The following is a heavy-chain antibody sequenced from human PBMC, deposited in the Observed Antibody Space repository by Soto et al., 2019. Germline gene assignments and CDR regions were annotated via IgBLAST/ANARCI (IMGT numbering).Heavy chain of an antibody. V-gene: IGHV4-4*02. CDR2: IYETGRT. Sequence: QVQLRETGPGLVKPSGTLSLICSVSGGSLGTSNWWSWFRQSPGKGLQWIGDIYETGRTKYNPSLQSRLTIAVDESKTQFSLKLASVTAADTAVYYCARRKLRFLEWTHGPFDSCGQGNLVIVSS. J-gene: IGHJ4*02. D-gene: IGHD3-3*01. CDR1: GGSLGTSNW. CDR3: ARRKLRFLEWTHGPFDS.